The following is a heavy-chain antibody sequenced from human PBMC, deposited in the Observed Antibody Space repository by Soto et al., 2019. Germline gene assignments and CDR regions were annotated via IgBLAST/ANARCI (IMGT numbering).Heavy chain of an antibody. Sequence: ASVKVSCKASGYMFTTYGISWVRQAPGQGLEWMGWISAYNGNTKYAQKLQGRVTMTTDTSTSPAYMELRSLRSDDTAVYYCARERCSSTSCYKGPFYYYGLDVWGQGTTVTVSS. D-gene: IGHD2-2*02. CDR1: GYMFTTYG. CDR3: ARERCSSTSCYKGPFYYYGLDV. CDR2: ISAYNGNT. V-gene: IGHV1-18*01. J-gene: IGHJ6*02.